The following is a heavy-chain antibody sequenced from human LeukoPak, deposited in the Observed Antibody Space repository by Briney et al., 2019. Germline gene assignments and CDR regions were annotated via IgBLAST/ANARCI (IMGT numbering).Heavy chain of an antibody. CDR1: GGSISSYY. CDR3: ARHGYCSGGSCYPDWFDP. CDR2: IYYSGST. V-gene: IGHV4-59*01. D-gene: IGHD2-15*01. J-gene: IGHJ5*02. Sequence: SETLSLTCTVCGGSISSYYWSWIRQPPGKGLEWIGYIYYSGSTNYNPSLKSRVTISVDTSKNQFSLKLSSVTAADTAVYYCARHGYCSGGSCYPDWFDPWGQGTLVTVSS.